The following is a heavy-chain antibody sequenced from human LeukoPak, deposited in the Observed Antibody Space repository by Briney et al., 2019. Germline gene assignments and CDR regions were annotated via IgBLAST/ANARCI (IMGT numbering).Heavy chain of an antibody. V-gene: IGHV4-59*04. CDR1: GGFISNHY. J-gene: IGHJ4*02. CDR2: IYYSGTT. D-gene: IGHD1-26*01. Sequence: SETLSLTCSVSGGFISNHYWSWIRQPPGKGPEWIGYIYYSGTTNYNPSLKSRVTISADTSKNQYSLRLSSVTAADTAVYYCAIDSGDHRVVYWGQGILVTVSS. CDR3: AIDSGDHRVVY.